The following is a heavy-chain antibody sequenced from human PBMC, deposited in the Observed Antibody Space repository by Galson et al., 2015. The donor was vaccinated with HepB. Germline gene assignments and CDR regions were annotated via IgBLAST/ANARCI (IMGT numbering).Heavy chain of an antibody. CDR3: ARSMLVPAAHLGLDAFDI. CDR1: GGTFSSYA. V-gene: IGHV1-69*13. CDR2: IIPIFGTA. Sequence: SVKVSCKASGGTFSSYAISWVRQAPGQGLEWMGGIIPIFGTANYAQKFQGRVTITADESTSTAYMELSSLRSEDTAVYYCARSMLVPAAHLGLDAFDIWGQGTMATVSS. J-gene: IGHJ3*02. D-gene: IGHD2-2*01.